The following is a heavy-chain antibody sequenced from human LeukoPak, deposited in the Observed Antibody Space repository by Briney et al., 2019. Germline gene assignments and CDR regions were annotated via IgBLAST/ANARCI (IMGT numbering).Heavy chain of an antibody. CDR2: ISAYNGNT. CDR3: ARSNYGGKRWFDP. J-gene: IGHJ5*02. Sequence: ASVKVSCKASGYTFTSYGISWVRQAPGQGLEWMGWISAYNGNTNYAQKLQGRVTMTTDTSTSTAYMELRSLRSEGTAVYFCARSNYGGKRWFDPWGQGTLVIVSS. V-gene: IGHV1-18*01. D-gene: IGHD4-23*01. CDR1: GYTFTSYG.